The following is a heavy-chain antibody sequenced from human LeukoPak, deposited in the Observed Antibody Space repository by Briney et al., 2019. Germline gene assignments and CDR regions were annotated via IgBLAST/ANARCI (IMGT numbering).Heavy chain of an antibody. CDR1: GFTFSSYW. CDR2: IKQDGSEK. CDR3: ARRAGAYTHPYDY. V-gene: IGHV3-7*03. Sequence: PGGSLRLSCAASGFTFSSYWMSWVRQAPGKGLEWVANIKQDGSEKYYVDSVKGRITISRDNAKNSLYLQMNSLRAEDTAVYYCARRAGAYTHPYDYWGQGTLVTVSS. D-gene: IGHD3-16*01. J-gene: IGHJ4*02.